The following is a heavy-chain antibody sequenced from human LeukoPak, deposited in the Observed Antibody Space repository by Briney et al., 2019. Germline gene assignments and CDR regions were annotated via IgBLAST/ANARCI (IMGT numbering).Heavy chain of an antibody. CDR3: SKGLAPTGTAHTAAGY. Sequence: GGSLRLSCTVSGFTFSPYAMSWVRQAPGKGLEWVSSISTSGGNTYYADSVKGRFTISRDNSKNTLYLQMNSLRAEDSGVYYCSKGLAPTGTAHTAAGYWGQGTLVTVSS. J-gene: IGHJ4*02. CDR1: GFTFSPYA. CDR2: ISTSGGNT. V-gene: IGHV3-23*01. D-gene: IGHD6-13*01.